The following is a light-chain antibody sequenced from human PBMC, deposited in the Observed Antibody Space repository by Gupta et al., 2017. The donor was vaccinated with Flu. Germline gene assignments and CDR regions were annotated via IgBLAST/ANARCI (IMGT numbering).Light chain of an antibody. CDR2: EVS. J-gene: IGLJ3*02. Sequence: QSALTQPASVSGSPGQSITISCTGTSTDVGGYNYVPWYQQHPGKAPKLMIYEVSNRPSGVSNRFSGSKSGNTASLTISGLQAEDEADYYCSSYTSSSTLAWVFGGGTKLTVL. CDR1: STDVGGYNY. CDR3: SSYTSSSTLAWV. V-gene: IGLV2-14*01.